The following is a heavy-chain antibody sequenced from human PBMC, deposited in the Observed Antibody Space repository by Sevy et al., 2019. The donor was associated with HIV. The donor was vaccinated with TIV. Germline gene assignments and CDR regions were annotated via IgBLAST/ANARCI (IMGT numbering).Heavy chain of an antibody. Sequence: GGSLRLSCAASGFTFSSYAMHWVRQAPGKGLEWVAVISYDGSNKYYADSVKGRFTISRDNSKNTLYLQMNSLRAEDTAVYYCARDKGFDYWGQGTLVTVSS. J-gene: IGHJ4*02. CDR3: ARDKGFDY. CDR1: GFTFSSYA. V-gene: IGHV3-30*04. CDR2: ISYDGSNK.